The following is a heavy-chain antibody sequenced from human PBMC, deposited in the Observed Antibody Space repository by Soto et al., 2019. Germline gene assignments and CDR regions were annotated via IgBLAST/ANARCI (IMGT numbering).Heavy chain of an antibody. D-gene: IGHD3-10*01. CDR1: GFTFSSHS. CDR2: ISSSGSYI. J-gene: IGHJ4*02. V-gene: IGHV3-21*01. Sequence: GSLRLSCAASGFTFSSHSMNWVRQAPGKGLEWVSSISSSGSYIYYADSLNGRFAISRDNAKNSLYLQMNSLRAEDTAVYYCASIPGGPPLRYFDYWGQGILVTVSS. CDR3: ASIPGGPPLRYFDY.